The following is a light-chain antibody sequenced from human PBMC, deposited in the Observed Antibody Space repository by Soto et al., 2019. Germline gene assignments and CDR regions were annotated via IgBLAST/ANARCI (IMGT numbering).Light chain of an antibody. CDR1: SSNIGRNT. V-gene: IGLV1-44*01. CDR3: STWDHSLNGLV. Sequence: QSVLTQPPSASGTPGQRVTISCSGSSSNIGRNTVNWYQHLPGTAPKLLIYSNDQRPSGVPDRFSGSKSGTSASLAISGLRSEDEADYFCSTWDHSLNGLVFGGGTKLTVL. CDR2: SND. J-gene: IGLJ2*01.